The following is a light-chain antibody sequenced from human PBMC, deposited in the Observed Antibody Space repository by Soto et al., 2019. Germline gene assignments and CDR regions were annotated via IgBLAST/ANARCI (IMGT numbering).Light chain of an antibody. Sequence: EIVLTQSPATLSLSPGERSTLSFRASQSVSSYLAWYRQKPGQAPRLLIYDASNRATGIPARFSGTGSGTDFTLTISGLEPEDFAVYFCQQRSDWPLTFGGGTKVDIK. CDR3: QQRSDWPLT. J-gene: IGKJ4*01. V-gene: IGKV3-11*01. CDR2: DAS. CDR1: QSVSSY.